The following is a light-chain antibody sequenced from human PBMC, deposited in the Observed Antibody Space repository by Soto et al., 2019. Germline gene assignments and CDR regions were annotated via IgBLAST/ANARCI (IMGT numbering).Light chain of an antibody. J-gene: IGKJ2*01. CDR3: QQANSFPRT. Sequence: DIQMTQSPSPVSASVGDRVTITCRASQGIGTWLAWYQQKPGKAPNLLIYAASSLQSGVPPRFSGSGSGTDFSLTISSLQPEDFATYYCQQANSFPRTFGQGTKLEMK. CDR1: QGIGTW. V-gene: IGKV1-12*01. CDR2: AAS.